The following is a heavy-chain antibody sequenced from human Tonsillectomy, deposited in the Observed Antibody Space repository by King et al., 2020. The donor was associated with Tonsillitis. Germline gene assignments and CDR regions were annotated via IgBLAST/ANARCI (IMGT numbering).Heavy chain of an antibody. J-gene: IGHJ6*02. Sequence: VQLVESGGGVVQPGGSLRLSCAASGFTFRSYGMHWVRQAPGKGLEWVAFIRYGGSDGSDKNYTDSVKGGFTISRDNSKNTLYLQMSSLRAEDTAVYYCAKDLRGSDYYYYGMDVWGQGTTVTVSS. V-gene: IGHV3-30*02. CDR2: IRYGGSDGSDK. D-gene: IGHD1-26*01. CDR1: GFTFRSYG. CDR3: AKDLRGSDYYYYGMDV.